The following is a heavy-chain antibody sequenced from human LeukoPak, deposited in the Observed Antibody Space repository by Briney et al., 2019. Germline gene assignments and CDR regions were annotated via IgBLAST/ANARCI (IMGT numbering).Heavy chain of an antibody. D-gene: IGHD2-8*02. J-gene: IGHJ4*02. V-gene: IGHV3-30*03. CDR1: GFTFSGYG. CDR2: ISYDGSST. CDR3: ARDQTAVTGVWGTIDY. Sequence: GGSLRLSCTASGFTFSGYGMHWVRQAPGMGLEWVAIISYDGSSTFYGDSVKGRFTISRDNSKKTLYLQMNSLRTEDTAVYYCARDQTAVTGVWGTIDYWGQGTLVTVSS.